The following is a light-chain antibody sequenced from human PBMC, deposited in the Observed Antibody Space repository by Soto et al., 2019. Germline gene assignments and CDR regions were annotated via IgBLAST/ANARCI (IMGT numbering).Light chain of an antibody. CDR2: GAS. CDR1: QSVSSSY. CDR3: QQYGGSLPYT. J-gene: IGKJ2*01. Sequence: EIVLTQSPGTLSLSPGERATLSCRASQSVSSSYLAWYQQKPGQAPRLLIYGASSRAIGIPDRFSGSGSGTDFTLTISRLEPEDFAVYYCQQYGGSLPYTFGQGTKLEIK. V-gene: IGKV3-20*01.